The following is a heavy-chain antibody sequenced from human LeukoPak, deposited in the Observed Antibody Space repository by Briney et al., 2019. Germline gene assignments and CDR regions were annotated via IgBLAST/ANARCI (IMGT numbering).Heavy chain of an antibody. CDR2: ISVYNGNT. Sequence: ASVKVSCKASGYTFTSYSISWVRQAPGQGLEWMGWISVYNGNTNYAQNLQGRVTMTTDTSTSTACMELRSLRSDDTAVYYCARAYSSSANWFDPWGQGTLVTVSS. D-gene: IGHD6-13*01. J-gene: IGHJ5*02. CDR1: GYTFTSYS. CDR3: ARAYSSSANWFDP. V-gene: IGHV1-18*01.